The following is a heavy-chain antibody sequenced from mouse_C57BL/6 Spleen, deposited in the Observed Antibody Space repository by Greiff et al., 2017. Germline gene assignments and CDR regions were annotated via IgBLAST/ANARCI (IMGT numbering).Heavy chain of an antibody. Sequence: QVQLQHSGAELVRPGTSVKVSCKASGYAFTNYLIEWVKQRPGQGLEWIGVINPGSGGTNYNEKFKGKATLTADKSSSTAYMQLSSLTSEDSAVYFCARGDYYGSSYYAMDYWGQGTSVTVSS. V-gene: IGHV1-54*01. CDR3: ARGDYYGSSYYAMDY. D-gene: IGHD1-1*01. J-gene: IGHJ4*01. CDR2: INPGSGGT. CDR1: GYAFTNYL.